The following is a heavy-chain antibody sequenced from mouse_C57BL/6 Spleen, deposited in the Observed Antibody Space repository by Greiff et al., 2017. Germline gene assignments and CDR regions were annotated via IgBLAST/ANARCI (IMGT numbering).Heavy chain of an antibody. CDR1: GFTFSNYW. J-gene: IGHJ3*01. V-gene: IGHV6-3*01. Sequence: EVKLQESGGGLVQPGGSMKLSCVASGFTFSNYWMNWVRQSPEKGLEWVAQIRLKSDNYATHYAESVKGRFTISRDDSKSSVYLQMNNLRAEDTGIYYCTGERIYYYGSSAYWGQGTLVTVSA. D-gene: IGHD1-1*01. CDR3: TGERIYYYGSSAY. CDR2: IRLKSDNYAT.